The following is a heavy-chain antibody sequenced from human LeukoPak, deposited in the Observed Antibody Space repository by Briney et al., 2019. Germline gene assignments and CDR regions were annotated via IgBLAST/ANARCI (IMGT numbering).Heavy chain of an antibody. J-gene: IGHJ4*02. V-gene: IGHV3-30-3*01. CDR3: ARPRYYYDSSGYFDY. D-gene: IGHD3-22*01. Sequence: GGSLRLSCAASGLTFSSYAMHWVRQAPGKGLEWVAVISYDGSNKYYADSVKGRFTISRDNSKNTLYLQMNSLRAEDTAVYYCARPRYYYDSSGYFDYWGQGTLVTVSS. CDR2: ISYDGSNK. CDR1: GLTFSSYA.